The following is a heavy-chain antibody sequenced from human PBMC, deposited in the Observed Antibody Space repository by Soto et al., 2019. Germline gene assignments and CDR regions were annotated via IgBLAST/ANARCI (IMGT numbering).Heavy chain of an antibody. J-gene: IGHJ4*02. CDR2: INPSGGST. CDR1: GYTFTSYY. D-gene: IGHD1-26*01. Sequence: ASVKVSCKASGYTFTSYYMRWVRQAPGQGLEWMGIINPSGGSTSYAQKFQGRVTMTRDTSTSTVYMELSSLRSEDTAVYYCARDLVGATISNYFDYWGQGTLVTVSS. V-gene: IGHV1-46*01. CDR3: ARDLVGATISNYFDY.